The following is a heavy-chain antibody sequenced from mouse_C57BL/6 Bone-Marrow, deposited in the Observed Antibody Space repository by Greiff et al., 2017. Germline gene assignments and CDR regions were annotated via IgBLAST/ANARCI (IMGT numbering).Heavy chain of an antibody. D-gene: IGHD4-1*01. CDR1: GYASTNYL. Sequence: QVQLQQSGAELVRPGTSVKVSCKASGYASTNYLIEWVKQRPGQGLEWIGVINPGSGGTNYNEKFKGKATLTANKYSSTAYMQLSSLTSEESAVYFCARSKDWDSWFAYWGQGTLVTVSA. V-gene: IGHV1-54*01. J-gene: IGHJ3*01. CDR3: ARSKDWDSWFAY. CDR2: INPGSGGT.